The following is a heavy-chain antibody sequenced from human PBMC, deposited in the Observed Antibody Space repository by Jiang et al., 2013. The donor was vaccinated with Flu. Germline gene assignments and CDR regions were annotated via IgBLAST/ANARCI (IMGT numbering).Heavy chain of an antibody. CDR1: GGSISSYY. D-gene: IGHD3-16*01. Sequence: PGLVKPSETLSLTCTVSGGSISSYYWNWIRQPPGKGLEWIGYIYYSGSTNYNPSLKSRVTISVDTSKKQFSLNLSSVTAADTAVYYCARHGGVFDYWGQGMLVTVSS. CDR3: ARHGGVFDY. V-gene: IGHV4-59*08. J-gene: IGHJ4*02. CDR2: IYYSGST.